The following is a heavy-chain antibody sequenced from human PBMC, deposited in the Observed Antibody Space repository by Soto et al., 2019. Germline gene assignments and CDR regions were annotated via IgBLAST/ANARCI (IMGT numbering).Heavy chain of an antibody. J-gene: IGHJ4*02. V-gene: IGHV1-69*13. CDR1: GGTVSSYV. CDR3: ARVRLCGGDCYYFDY. CDR2: IIPIFGTT. D-gene: IGHD2-21*02. Sequence: XVKVSCKASGGTVSSYVISCVRHAPGQGLEWMGGIIPIFGTTNYAQKFQGRVTITADESTSTAYMELSSLRYEDTAVYYCARVRLCGGDCYYFDYWGQGTLVTV.